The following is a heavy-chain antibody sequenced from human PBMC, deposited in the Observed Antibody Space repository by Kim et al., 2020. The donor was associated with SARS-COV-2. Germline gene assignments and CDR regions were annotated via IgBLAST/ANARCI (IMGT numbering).Heavy chain of an antibody. CDR3: ARRGLGYVGAFDI. Sequence: YNPSLKSRVTISVDTSKNQFSLKLSSVTAADTAVYYCARRGLGYVGAFDIWGQGTMVTVSS. D-gene: IGHD2-8*01. J-gene: IGHJ3*02. V-gene: IGHV4-59*01.